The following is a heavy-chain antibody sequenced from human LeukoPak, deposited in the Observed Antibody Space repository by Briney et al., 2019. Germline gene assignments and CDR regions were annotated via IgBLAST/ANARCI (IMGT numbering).Heavy chain of an antibody. CDR2: IKQDGSEK. CDR3: AREGGQWLVSDY. J-gene: IGHJ4*02. V-gene: IGHV3-7*01. CDR1: GFTFSSYA. D-gene: IGHD6-19*01. Sequence: PGGSLRLSCAASGFTFSSYAMSWVRQAPGKGLEWVANIKQDGSEKYYVDSVKGRFTISRDNSKNTLYLQMNSLRAEDTAVYYCAREGGQWLVSDYWGQGTLVTVSS.